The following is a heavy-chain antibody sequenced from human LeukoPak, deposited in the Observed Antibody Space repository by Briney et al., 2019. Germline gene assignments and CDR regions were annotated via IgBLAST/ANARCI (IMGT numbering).Heavy chain of an antibody. V-gene: IGHV1-3*01. J-gene: IGHJ3*02. CDR1: GYTFSNYA. CDR2: INAGNGNT. D-gene: IGHD3-22*01. CDR3: ARDIGGIVAAIDAFEI. Sequence: ASVKVSCKASGYTFSNYAIHWVRQAPGQRLEWMGWINAGNGNTKYSQKFQGRVTITRDTSASTACMELSSLRSEDTAVYYCARDIGGIVAAIDAFEIWGQGTMVTVSS.